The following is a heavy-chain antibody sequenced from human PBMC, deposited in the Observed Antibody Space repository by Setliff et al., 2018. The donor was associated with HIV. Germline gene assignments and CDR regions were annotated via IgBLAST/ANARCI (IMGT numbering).Heavy chain of an antibody. J-gene: IGHJ3*02. CDR1: GYSISSGYY. CDR2: IYHSEST. D-gene: IGHD6-19*01. Sequence: ASETLSLTCAVSGYSISSGYYWGWIRQPPGKGLEWIGSIYHSESTYYNPSLKSRVTISVDTSKNQFSLKLSSVTAADTAVYHCARRNSGWYDAFDIWGQGTMVTVSS. V-gene: IGHV4-38-2*01. CDR3: ARRNSGWYDAFDI.